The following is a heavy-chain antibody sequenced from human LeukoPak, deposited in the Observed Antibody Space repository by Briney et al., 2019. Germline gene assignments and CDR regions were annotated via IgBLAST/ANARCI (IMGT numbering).Heavy chain of an antibody. CDR1: GFTFDDFA. CDR3: ARGGGGVDY. CDR2: ISGDGGST. D-gene: IGHD4-23*01. Sequence: GGSLRLSCAASGFTFDDFAMHWVRHAPGKGLEWVSLISGDGGSTYYADSVKGRFTISRDNAKNSLYLQMNSLRAEDTAVYYCARGGGGVDYWGQGTLVTVSS. V-gene: IGHV3-43*02. J-gene: IGHJ4*02.